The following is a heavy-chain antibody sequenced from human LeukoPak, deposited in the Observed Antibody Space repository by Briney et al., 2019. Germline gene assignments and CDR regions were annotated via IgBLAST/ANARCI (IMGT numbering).Heavy chain of an antibody. CDR2: ISGSGGST. D-gene: IGHD3-3*01. CDR3: ARLLLTPSNRYDFWSGYFDY. Sequence: PGGSLRLSCAASGFTFSSYAMSWVRQAPGKGLEWVSAISGSGGSTYYADPVKGRFTISRDNSKNTLYLQMNSLRAEDTAVYYCARLLLTPSNRYDFWSGYFDYWGQGTLVTVSS. J-gene: IGHJ4*02. CDR1: GFTFSSYA. V-gene: IGHV3-23*01.